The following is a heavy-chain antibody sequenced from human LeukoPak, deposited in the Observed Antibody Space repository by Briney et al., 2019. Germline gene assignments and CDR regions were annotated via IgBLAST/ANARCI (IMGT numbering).Heavy chain of an antibody. CDR3: ARQRGYRMTKDGFDV. D-gene: IGHD2-2*03. J-gene: IGHJ3*01. CDR1: GYSFSDYW. V-gene: IGHV5-51*01. Sequence: GEPLKISCKASGYSFSDYWIGWVRHMPGKGLEWMTIIYPGDSETRYSPSLQGQVTISADKSINTVYPQWNSLRASDTAMYYCARQRGYRMTKDGFDVWGQGTMITVSS. CDR2: IYPGDSET.